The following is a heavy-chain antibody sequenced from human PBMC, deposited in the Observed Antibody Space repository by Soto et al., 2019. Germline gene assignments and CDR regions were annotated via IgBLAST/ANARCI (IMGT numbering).Heavy chain of an antibody. J-gene: IGHJ6*02. CDR2: IHYTGST. D-gene: IGHD3-3*01. CDR3: ARDRGNFGVVLADFYQYGMDV. V-gene: IGHV4-61*03. CDR1: GDSVTSGSIY. Sequence: QVQLQESGPGLVKPSETLSLTCTVSGDSVTSGSIYWSWIRQPPGKGLEWIGYIHYTGSTNYNPPLKSRVAISVDTSKNHFSLTLGSVTAADTAVYYCARDRGNFGVVLADFYQYGMDVWGQGTAVTVSS.